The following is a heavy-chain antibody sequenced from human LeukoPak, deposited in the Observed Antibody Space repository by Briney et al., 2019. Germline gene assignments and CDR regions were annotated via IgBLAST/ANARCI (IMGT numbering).Heavy chain of an antibody. D-gene: IGHD2-2*01. CDR2: IYSGGST. CDR1: GASLNSYY. CDR3: ARGPYCSSTSCYHSGFDY. V-gene: IGHV4-4*07. J-gene: IGHJ4*02. Sequence: KSSETLSLTCTVSGASLNSYYWSWIRQPAGKGLEWIGRIYSGGSTNYNPSLKSRVTISVDTSKNQFSLKLSSVTAADTAVYYCARGPYCSSTSCYHSGFDYWGQGTLVTVSS.